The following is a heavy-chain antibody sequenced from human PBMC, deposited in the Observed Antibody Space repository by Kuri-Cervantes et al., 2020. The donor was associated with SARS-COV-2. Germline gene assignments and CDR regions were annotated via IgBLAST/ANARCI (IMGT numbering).Heavy chain of an antibody. D-gene: IGHD3-3*01. V-gene: IGHV1-69*06. Sequence: SVKVSCKASGGTFSSYAISWVRQAPGQGLEWMGGIIPIFGTANYAQKFQGRVTITADKSTSTAYMELSSLRSEDTAVYYCARPSYYDFWSGLDYWGQGTLVTVSS. CDR1: GGTFSSYA. J-gene: IGHJ4*02. CDR2: IIPIFGTA. CDR3: ARPSYYDFWSGLDY.